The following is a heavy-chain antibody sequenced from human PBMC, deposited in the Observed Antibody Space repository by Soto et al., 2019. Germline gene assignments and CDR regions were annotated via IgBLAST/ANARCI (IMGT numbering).Heavy chain of an antibody. D-gene: IGHD3-10*01. CDR1: GGSISGGGFS. CDR3: ARLQFGEGFDS. V-gene: IGHV4-30-2*01. CDR2: ILHTGGT. J-gene: IGHJ4*02. Sequence: TLSLTCAVSGGSISGGGFSWSWIRQPPGKGLEWIGYILHTGGTQYNPSLKSRVSMSVDKSKNQFSLHLTSVTAADTAVYYCARLQFGEGFDSWGQGALVTVSS.